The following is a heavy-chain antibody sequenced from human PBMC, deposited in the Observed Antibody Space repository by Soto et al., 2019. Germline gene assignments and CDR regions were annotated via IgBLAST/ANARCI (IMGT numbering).Heavy chain of an antibody. CDR2: ISGSGGGT. D-gene: IGHD5-12*01. J-gene: IGHJ6*02. CDR1: GFTFSSYA. Sequence: GGSLRLSCAASGFTFSSYAMSWVRQAPGKGLEWVSVISGSGGGTYNADSVKGRFTISRDNSKNTLYLQMNSLRVEDTAVYYCAKDGEMATTYYYYYGMDVWGQGTTVTVSS. V-gene: IGHV3-23*01. CDR3: AKDGEMATTYYYYYGMDV.